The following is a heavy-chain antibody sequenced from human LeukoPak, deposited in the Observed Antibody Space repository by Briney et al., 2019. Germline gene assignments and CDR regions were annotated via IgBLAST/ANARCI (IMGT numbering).Heavy chain of an antibody. J-gene: IGHJ4*02. D-gene: IGHD6-13*01. CDR1: GHRFATYW. V-gene: IGHV5-51*01. CDR2: IYAGDSDT. Sequence: GESLKISCKGSGHRFATYWIVWLRQMPGKGLEWMGIIYAGDSDTRYSPSSQGQVTISVDKSIRTAYLQWISLKASDTAMYYCVTAGHFDYWGQGTLVTVSS. CDR3: VTAGHFDY.